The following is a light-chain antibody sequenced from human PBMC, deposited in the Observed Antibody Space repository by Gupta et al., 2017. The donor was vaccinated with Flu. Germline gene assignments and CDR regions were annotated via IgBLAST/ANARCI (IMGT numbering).Light chain of an antibody. J-gene: IGLJ1*01. CDR1: NIGSKS. Sequence: SYVLTQPPSVSVAPGQTARITCGGNNIGSKSVHWYQQKPGQAPVLVVDDESDRPSGIPARFSGANSGNTATLTISXGXAGDEAXYYWHASGSSSDRYEVFGTGTKLTVL. CDR2: DES. V-gene: IGLV3-21*02. CDR3: HASGSSSDRYEV.